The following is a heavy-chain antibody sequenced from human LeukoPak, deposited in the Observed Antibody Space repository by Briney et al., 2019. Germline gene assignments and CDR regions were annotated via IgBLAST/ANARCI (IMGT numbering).Heavy chain of an antibody. CDR2: IWYDGSYV. D-gene: IGHD2-2*01. CDR3: AKEWEAYCSSTSCYNYMDV. V-gene: IGHV3-33*06. Sequence: GGSLRLSCAASGFTFSSYGMHWVRQAPGKGLEWVAVIWYDGSYVYYADSVKGRFTISRDNSKNTLYLQMNSLRAEDTAVYYCAKEWEAYCSSTSCYNYMDVWGKGTTVTVSS. J-gene: IGHJ6*03. CDR1: GFTFSSYG.